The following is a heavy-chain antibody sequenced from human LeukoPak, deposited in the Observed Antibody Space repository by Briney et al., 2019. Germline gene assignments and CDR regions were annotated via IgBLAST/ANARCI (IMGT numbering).Heavy chain of an antibody. J-gene: IGHJ6*02. V-gene: IGHV1-18*01. CDR1: GYTFTNYG. CDR2: ISAYNGNT. Sequence: GAPVKVSCKASGYTFTNYGITWARQAPGQRPEWRGWISAYNGNTEYAPKPQGTVTMTRNASTSTAYMELRSLRSDDTAVYYCARAAISTRYYHYYGMDVWGQGTTVTVSS. CDR3: ARAAISTRYYHYYGMDV. D-gene: IGHD2-21*01.